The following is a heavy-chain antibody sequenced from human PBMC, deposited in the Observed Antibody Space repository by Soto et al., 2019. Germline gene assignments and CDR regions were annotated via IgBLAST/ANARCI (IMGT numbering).Heavy chain of an antibody. D-gene: IGHD6-13*01. CDR1: GYSFTSYW. CDR2: IYPGDSDT. Sequence: EVQLVQSGAAVKKPGESLTFSCKGSGYSFTSYWIGWVRQMPGKGLEWMGVIYPGDSDTRYSPSFQGQAPISADNSIGTADLQGSSLKASATAMYYCARHFRQGVIAAAGTDWAFDIGGQGTMVTVSS. CDR3: ARHFRQGVIAAAGTDWAFDI. V-gene: IGHV5-51*01. J-gene: IGHJ3*02.